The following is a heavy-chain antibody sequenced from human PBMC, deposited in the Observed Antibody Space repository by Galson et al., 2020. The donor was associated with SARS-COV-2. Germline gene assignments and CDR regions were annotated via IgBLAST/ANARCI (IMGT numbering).Heavy chain of an antibody. J-gene: IGHJ4*02. CDR1: GFIFSSYG. V-gene: IGHV3-30*02. Sequence: GGSLRLSCAASGFIFSSYGMHWVRQAPGKGLEWVAFIRYNGNNKYYADSVKDRFTISRDNSKHTLYLQMNSLRAEDTAVDYCAKDRGDGGVDYWCQGTLVTVSS. D-gene: IGHD3-10*01. CDR3: AKDRGDGGVDY. CDR2: IRYNGNNK.